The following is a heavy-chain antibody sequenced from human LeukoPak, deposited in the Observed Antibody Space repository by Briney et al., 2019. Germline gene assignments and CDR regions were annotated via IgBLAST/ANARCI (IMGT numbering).Heavy chain of an antibody. D-gene: IGHD5-24*01. J-gene: IGHJ5*02. CDR1: GGSISSYY. CDR3: ARDRRDGYNRYNWFDP. V-gene: IGHV3-21*01. Sequence: PSETLSLTCTVSGGSISSYYWSWIRQPPGKGLEWVSSISTSSSYINYADSVKGRFTISRDNARNSLYLEMNSLRDEDTAVYYCARDRRDGYNRYNWFDPWGQGTLVTVSS. CDR2: ISTSSSYI.